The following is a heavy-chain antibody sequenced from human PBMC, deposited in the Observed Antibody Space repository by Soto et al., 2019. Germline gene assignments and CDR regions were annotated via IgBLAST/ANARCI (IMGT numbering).Heavy chain of an antibody. J-gene: IGHJ4*02. V-gene: IGHV4-34*01. CDR3: ARNYYGSGSYVRY. Sequence: QVQLQQWGAGLLKPSETLSLTCAVYGGSFSGYYWSWIRQPPGKGLEWIGEINHSGSTNYNPSLKSRVTISVDTSKNQFSLKLSSVTAADTAVYYCARNYYGSGSYVRYWGQGTLVTVSS. D-gene: IGHD3-10*01. CDR1: GGSFSGYY. CDR2: INHSGST.